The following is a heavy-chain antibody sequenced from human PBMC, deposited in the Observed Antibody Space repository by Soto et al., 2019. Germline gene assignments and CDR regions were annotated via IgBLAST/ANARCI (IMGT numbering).Heavy chain of an antibody. J-gene: IGHJ5*02. V-gene: IGHV1-69*01. CDR1: GGTFSSYV. Sequence: QVQLVQSGAEVKKPGSSVKVSCKASGGTFSSYVISWVRQAPGQGLEWMGGIIPIFGTANYAQKFRGRVTITADESTSTAYMELSSLRSEDTAVYYCARDRAAAGTGWFDPWGQGTLVTVSS. D-gene: IGHD6-13*01. CDR2: IIPIFGTA. CDR3: ARDRAAAGTGWFDP.